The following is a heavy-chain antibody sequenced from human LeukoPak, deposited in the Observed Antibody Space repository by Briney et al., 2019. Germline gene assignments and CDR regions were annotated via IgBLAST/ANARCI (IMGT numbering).Heavy chain of an antibody. D-gene: IGHD3-22*01. CDR3: AKDRTSSSSSGYYSNAFDI. V-gene: IGHV3-30*18. CDR1: GFTFSSYG. J-gene: IGHJ3*02. Sequence: GGSLRLSCAASGFTFSSYGMHWVRQAPGKGLEWVAVILYGRSNKYYADSVKGRFTISRDNSKNTLYLQMNSLRAEDTAVYYCAKDRTSSSSSGYYSNAFDIWGQGTMVTVPS. CDR2: ILYGRSNK.